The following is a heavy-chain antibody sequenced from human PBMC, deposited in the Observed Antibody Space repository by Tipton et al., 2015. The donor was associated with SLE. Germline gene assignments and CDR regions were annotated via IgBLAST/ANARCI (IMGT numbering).Heavy chain of an antibody. CDR1: GGSISSYY. J-gene: IGHJ2*01. CDR3: ARGNYDYVWPWYFDL. Sequence: TLSLTCTVSGGSISSYYWSWIRQPPGKGLEWIGYMYYSGSTNYNPSLKSRVTISVDTSKNQFSLKLSSVTAADTAVYYCARGNYDYVWPWYFDLWGRGTLVTVSS. CDR2: MYYSGST. V-gene: IGHV4-59*01. D-gene: IGHD3-16*01.